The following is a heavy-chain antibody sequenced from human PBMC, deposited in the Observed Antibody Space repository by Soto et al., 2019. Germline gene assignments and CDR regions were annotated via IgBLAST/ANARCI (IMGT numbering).Heavy chain of an antibody. V-gene: IGHV3-48*03. Sequence: EVQLVESGGGWVQPGGSLRLSCAAAGFIFRSYAMNWVRQGPGKALEWISYISSTGNTIYYSDTVKGRFTISRDNTKNSLYRQMHSLRGEDTALSYCVRGLGEAYFDSWGQGALVAVSP. CDR1: GFIFRSYA. J-gene: IGHJ4*02. D-gene: IGHD3-16*01. CDR3: VRGLGEAYFDS. CDR2: ISSTGNTI.